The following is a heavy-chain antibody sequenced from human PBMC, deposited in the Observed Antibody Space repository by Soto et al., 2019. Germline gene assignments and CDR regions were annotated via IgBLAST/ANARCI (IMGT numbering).Heavy chain of an antibody. J-gene: IGHJ6*02. CDR1: GGTFSSYA. D-gene: IGHD3-10*01. CDR3: ATFRGDGYNLYYYGMDV. V-gene: IGHV1-69*13. Sequence: ASVKVSCKASGGTFSSYAISWVRQAPGQGLEWMGGIIPIFGTANYAQKFQGRVTITADESTSTAYMELSSLRSEDTAVYYCATFRGDGYNLYYYGMDVWGQGTTVTVSS. CDR2: IIPIFGTA.